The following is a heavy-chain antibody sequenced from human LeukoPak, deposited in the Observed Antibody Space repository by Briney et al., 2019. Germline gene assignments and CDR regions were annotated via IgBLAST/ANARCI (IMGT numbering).Heavy chain of an antibody. Sequence: GGSLRLSCAASGFTFSNYAMSWVRQAPGKGLEWVSAISGSSGSTYYADSVKGRFTISRDNSKNTLYLQMNSLRAEDTAVYYCATTPGAYYYYHMDVWGQGTTVTVSS. CDR1: GFTFSNYA. J-gene: IGHJ6*02. V-gene: IGHV3-23*01. CDR2: ISGSSGST. D-gene: IGHD3-10*01. CDR3: ATTPGAYYYYHMDV.